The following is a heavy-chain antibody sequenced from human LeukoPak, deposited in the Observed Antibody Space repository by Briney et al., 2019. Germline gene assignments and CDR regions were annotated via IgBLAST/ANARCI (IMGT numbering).Heavy chain of an antibody. Sequence: ASVKVSCKASGYTFTGYYMHWVRQAPGQGLEWMGWINPNGGGTNYAQKFQGRVTMTRDTSISTAYMELSRLRSDDTAVYYCARRNSVAVAGTGGDWGQGTLVTVSS. V-gene: IGHV1-2*02. CDR1: GYTFTGYY. D-gene: IGHD6-19*01. J-gene: IGHJ4*02. CDR2: INPNGGGT. CDR3: ARRNSVAVAGTGGD.